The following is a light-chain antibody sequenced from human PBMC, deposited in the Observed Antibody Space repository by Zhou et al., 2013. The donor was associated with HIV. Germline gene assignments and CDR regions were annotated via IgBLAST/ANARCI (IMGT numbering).Light chain of an antibody. J-gene: IGKJ5*01. CDR3: QQSYSNPPT. CDR2: GSS. V-gene: IGKV1-39*01. CDR1: QSISSY. Sequence: DIQLTQSPSFLSASVGDRVTITCRASQSISSYLNWYQHKPGKAPKLLIYGSSSLQSGVPSRISGSGSGTEFTLSISSLQPEDFATYYCQQSYSNPPTFGHGTRLEI.